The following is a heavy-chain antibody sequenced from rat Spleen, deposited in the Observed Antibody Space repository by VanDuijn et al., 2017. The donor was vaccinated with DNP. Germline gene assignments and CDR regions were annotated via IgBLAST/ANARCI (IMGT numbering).Heavy chain of an antibody. CDR3: TREGTARFAY. CDR2: ISNGGST. Sequence: QVQLKESGPGLVQPSQTLSLTCTVSGFSLTNYGVSWVRQPPGKGLEWIAAISNGGSTYYNSALKSRLSISRDTSKNQVFLKMNSLQTEDTAFYFCTREGTARFAYWGQGTLVTVSS. CDR1: GFSLTNYG. D-gene: IGHD1-11*01. J-gene: IGHJ3*01. V-gene: IGHV2S12*01.